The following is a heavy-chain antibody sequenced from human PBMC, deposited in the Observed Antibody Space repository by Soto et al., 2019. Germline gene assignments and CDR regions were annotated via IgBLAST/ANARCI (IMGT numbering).Heavy chain of an antibody. Sequence: SVEVSCKASGGTFSNYPFTWVRQAPGQGLEWMGGIIPIFGSVTYAQKFQGRVTISADESTSTAYMEMSSLTSEDTAVYYCARPRTVATTKGYDYWGQGTLVTVYS. J-gene: IGHJ4*02. CDR1: GGTFSNYP. V-gene: IGHV1-69*13. CDR2: IIPIFGSV. D-gene: IGHD1-1*01. CDR3: ARPRTVATTKGYDY.